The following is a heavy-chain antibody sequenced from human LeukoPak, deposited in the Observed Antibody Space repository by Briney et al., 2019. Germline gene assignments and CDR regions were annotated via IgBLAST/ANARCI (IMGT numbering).Heavy chain of an antibody. CDR1: GFTFNSYA. J-gene: IGHJ4*02. V-gene: IGHV3-7*01. CDR3: ARDRGSNYGGAFDY. Sequence: GGSLRLSCAASGFTFNSYAMSWVRQAPGKGLEWVANIKQDGSEKYSVDSVKGRFTISRDNAKNSLYLQMNSLRAEDTAVYYCARDRGSNYGGAFDYWGQGTLVTVSS. D-gene: IGHD4-11*01. CDR2: IKQDGSEK.